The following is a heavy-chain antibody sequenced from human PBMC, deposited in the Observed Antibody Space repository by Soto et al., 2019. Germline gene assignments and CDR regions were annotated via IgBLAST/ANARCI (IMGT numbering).Heavy chain of an antibody. CDR1: GFTFSSYA. Sequence: GGSLRLSCAASGFTFSSYAMSWVRQAPGKGLEWVSAISGSGGSTYYADSVKGRFTISRDNSKNTLYLQMNSLRAEDTAVYYCAKDNSYDFWSGYYASDYWGQGTLVTVSS. V-gene: IGHV3-23*01. J-gene: IGHJ4*02. D-gene: IGHD3-3*01. CDR2: ISGSGGST. CDR3: AKDNSYDFWSGYYASDY.